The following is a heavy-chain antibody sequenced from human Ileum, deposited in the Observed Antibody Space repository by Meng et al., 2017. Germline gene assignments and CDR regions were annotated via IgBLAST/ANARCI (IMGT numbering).Heavy chain of an antibody. J-gene: IGHJ4*02. CDR3: ATSNDRDVYYLGY. CDR2: IFQSGRT. V-gene: IGHV4-4*02. CDR1: GTW. Sequence: VKVQEPGPRLVKPSGALSLTCAVSGTWWSWVRQPPGKGLEWIGEIFQSGRTNYNPSLKSRVTISIDKSKSQISLQLSAVTAADTAVYSCATSNDRDVYYLGYWGQGTLVTVSS. D-gene: IGHD3-22*01.